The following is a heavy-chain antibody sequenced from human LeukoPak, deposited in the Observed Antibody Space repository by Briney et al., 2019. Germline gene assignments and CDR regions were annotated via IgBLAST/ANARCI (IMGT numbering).Heavy chain of an antibody. D-gene: IGHD3/OR15-3a*01. V-gene: IGHV3-15*07. CDR1: GFTVTNAW. J-gene: IGHJ4*02. Sequence: GGSQRLSCAASGFTVTNAWMHWVRQAPGKGLEWVGRMKSESGGGATDYAAPVKGRFTISRDDSKNMLYLQMNRLKTEDTAVYYCTTRAPDGLVPRWGQGTLVTVSS. CDR3: TTRAPDGLVPR. CDR2: MKSESGGGAT.